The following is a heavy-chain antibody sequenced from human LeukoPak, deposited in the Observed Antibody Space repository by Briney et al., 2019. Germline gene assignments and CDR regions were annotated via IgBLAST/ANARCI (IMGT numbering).Heavy chain of an antibody. J-gene: IGHJ6*02. Sequence: SETLSLTCAVYGGSFSGYYWSWIRQPPGKGLEWIGEINHSGGTNYNPSLKSRVTISVDTSKNQFSLKLSSVTAADTAVYYCATLDAARDYYYYGMDVWGQGTTVTVSS. CDR1: GGSFSGYY. CDR2: INHSGGT. CDR3: ATLDAARDYYYYGMDV. V-gene: IGHV4-34*01.